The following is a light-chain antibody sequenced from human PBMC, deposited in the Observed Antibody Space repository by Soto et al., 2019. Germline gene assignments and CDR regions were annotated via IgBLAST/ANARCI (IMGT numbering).Light chain of an antibody. Sequence: EIVLTQAPATLSLSRGERATLSCRASQYVKSYLAWYQQKPGQAPRLLIYDASIRATGIPARFSGSGSGTDFTLTISSLEPEDFAVYYCQQRSNWPALTLGGGTKVDIK. CDR2: DAS. CDR1: QYVKSY. CDR3: QQRSNWPALT. V-gene: IGKV3-11*01. J-gene: IGKJ4*01.